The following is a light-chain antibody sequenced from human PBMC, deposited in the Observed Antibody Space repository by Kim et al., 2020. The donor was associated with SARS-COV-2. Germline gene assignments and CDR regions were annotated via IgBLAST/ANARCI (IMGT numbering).Light chain of an antibody. CDR2: GKN. CDR1: SLRSYY. Sequence: VALGQTVRITCQGDSLRSYYATWYQHKPGQAPILVIYGKNNRPSGIPDRFSGSSSGNTASLTITGTQAGDEADYYCNSRDSNDNVVFCGGTKLTVL. J-gene: IGLJ2*01. V-gene: IGLV3-19*01. CDR3: NSRDSNDNVV.